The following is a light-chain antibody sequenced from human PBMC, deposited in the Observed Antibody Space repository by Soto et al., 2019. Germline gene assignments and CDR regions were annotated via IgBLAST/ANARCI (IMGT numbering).Light chain of an antibody. Sequence: QSALTQPASVSGSPGQSITISCAGTSSDVGAYNYVSWYQHHPGKAPKLMIYDVNNRPSGDSNRFSGSKSGNTASLTISGLQAEDEADYYCSSRTSGATYVFGSGTKVTVL. CDR1: SSDVGAYNY. CDR3: SSRTSGATYV. J-gene: IGLJ1*01. V-gene: IGLV2-14*03. CDR2: DVN.